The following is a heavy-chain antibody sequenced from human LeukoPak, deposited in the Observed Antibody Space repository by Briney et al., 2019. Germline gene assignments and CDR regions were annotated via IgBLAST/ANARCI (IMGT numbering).Heavy chain of an antibody. D-gene: IGHD3-22*01. V-gene: IGHV1-69*04. CDR1: GGTFSSYA. J-gene: IGHJ4*02. CDR2: IIPILGIA. Sequence: SVTVSCEASGGTFSSYAISWVRQAPGQGLEWMGRIIPILGIANYAQKSQGRVTITADKSTSTADMGMSSLRSEDTAVYYCARGHSSGYYTGPLDYWGQGTLVTVSS. CDR3: ARGHSSGYYTGPLDY.